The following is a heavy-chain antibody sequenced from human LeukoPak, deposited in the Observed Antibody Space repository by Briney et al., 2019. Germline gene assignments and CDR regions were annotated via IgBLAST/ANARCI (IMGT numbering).Heavy chain of an antibody. V-gene: IGHV3-23*01. D-gene: IGHD2-2*01. Sequence: PGGSLRLSCAASGFTFSNHAMSWVHQAPGKGLEWVSGISGSGGSTYYADSVKGRFTISRDNSKNTLYLQMNSLRAEDTAVYYCAKGVIPAVDYWGQGTLITVSS. J-gene: IGHJ4*02. CDR1: GFTFSNHA. CDR2: ISGSGGST. CDR3: AKGVIPAVDY.